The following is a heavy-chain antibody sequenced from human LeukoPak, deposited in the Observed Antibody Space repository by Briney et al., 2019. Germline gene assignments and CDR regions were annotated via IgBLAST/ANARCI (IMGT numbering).Heavy chain of an antibody. Sequence: GSLRLSCAASGFTFSSYSMNWVRQPPGKGLEWIGEIYHSGSTSYNPSLKSRVTISVDKSKNQFSLKLSSVTAADTAVYYCARERGYGGNSVWYFDLWGRGTLVTVSS. J-gene: IGHJ2*01. CDR1: GFTFSSYSM. D-gene: IGHD4-23*01. CDR2: IYHSGST. V-gene: IGHV4-4*02. CDR3: ARERGYGGNSVWYFDL.